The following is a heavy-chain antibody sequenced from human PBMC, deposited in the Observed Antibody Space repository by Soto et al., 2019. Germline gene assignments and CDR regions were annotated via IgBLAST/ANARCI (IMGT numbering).Heavy chain of an antibody. CDR3: ATQEVGGSYVYTFDP. V-gene: IGHV4-39*02. Sequence: SETLSLTCTVSGGSISSSSYYWGRIRQPPGKGLEWIGSIYYSGSTYYNPSLKSRVTISVDTSKNHFSLKLSSVTAADTAVYYCATQEVGGSYVYTFDPWGQGTLVTVSS. CDR2: IYYSGST. CDR1: GGSISSSSYY. D-gene: IGHD1-26*01. J-gene: IGHJ5*02.